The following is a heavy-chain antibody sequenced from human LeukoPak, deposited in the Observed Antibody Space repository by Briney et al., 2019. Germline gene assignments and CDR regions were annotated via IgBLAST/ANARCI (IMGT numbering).Heavy chain of an antibody. CDR2: ISSSSSSI. CDR3: ARPFSPYSSSHMDV. J-gene: IGHJ6*03. CDR1: GFIFSGYH. D-gene: IGHD6-6*01. V-gene: IGHV3-21*01. Sequence: PGGSLRLSCAASGFIFSGYHMNWVRQAPGKGLEWVSSISSSSSSIYYAGSVKGRFTISRDNTQKSLYLQMNSLRAEDTAVYYCARPFSPYSSSHMDVWGKGTTVTVSS.